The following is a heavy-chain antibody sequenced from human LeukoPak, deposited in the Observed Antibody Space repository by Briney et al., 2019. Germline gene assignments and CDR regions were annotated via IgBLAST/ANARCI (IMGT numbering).Heavy chain of an antibody. J-gene: IGHJ4*02. CDR2: IYYSGST. Sequence: SETLSLTCTVSGGSISSGGYYWSWIRQHPGTGLEWIGYIYYSGSTYYNPSLKSRVTISVDTSKNQFSLKLSSVTAADTAVYYCASHPRGYDSSGYVDYWGQGTLVTVSS. CDR3: ASHPRGYDSSGYVDY. V-gene: IGHV4-31*03. D-gene: IGHD3-22*01. CDR1: GGSISSGGYY.